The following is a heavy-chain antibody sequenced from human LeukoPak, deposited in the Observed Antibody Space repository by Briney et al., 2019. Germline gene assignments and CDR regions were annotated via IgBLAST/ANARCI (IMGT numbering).Heavy chain of an antibody. CDR2: INSDGSTT. J-gene: IGHJ4*02. V-gene: IGHV3-74*01. CDR1: GFTFSSFW. Sequence: GGSLRLSCAASGFTFSSFWMHWVRQAPGKGLVWVSRINSDGSTTRNADSVKGRFTISRDNAKNTLYLQMNSLRAEDTAVYYCARARGYSGYDSYYWGQGTLVTVSS. CDR3: ARARGYSGYDSYY. D-gene: IGHD5-12*01.